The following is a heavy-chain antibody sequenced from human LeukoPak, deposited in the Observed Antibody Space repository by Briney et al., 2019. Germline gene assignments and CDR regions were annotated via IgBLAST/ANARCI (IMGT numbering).Heavy chain of an antibody. J-gene: IGHJ4*02. V-gene: IGHV5-51*01. D-gene: IGHD2-2*01. CDR3: ARLPRIGYCSSTSCYTLTSFDY. CDR1: GYSFTSYW. Sequence: GESLKISCKGSGYSFTSYWIGWVRQLLGKGLEWMGIIYPGDSDTRYSPSFQGQVTISADKSISTAYLQWSSLKASDTAMYYCARLPRIGYCSSTSCYTLTSFDYWGQGTLVTVSS. CDR2: IYPGDSDT.